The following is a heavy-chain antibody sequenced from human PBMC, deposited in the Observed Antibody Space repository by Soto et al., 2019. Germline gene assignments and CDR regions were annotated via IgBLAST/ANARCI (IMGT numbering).Heavy chain of an antibody. CDR3: AREGGYCTGGICPPLGY. J-gene: IGHJ4*02. Sequence: SETLSLTCAVYGGSFSGYYWSWIRQPPGKGLEWIGEINHSGSTNYNPSLKSRVTISVDTSKNQFSLKLSSVTAADTAVYYCAREGGYCTGGICPPLGYWGQGTPVTAPQ. CDR2: INHSGST. V-gene: IGHV4-34*01. D-gene: IGHD2-15*01. CDR1: GGSFSGYY.